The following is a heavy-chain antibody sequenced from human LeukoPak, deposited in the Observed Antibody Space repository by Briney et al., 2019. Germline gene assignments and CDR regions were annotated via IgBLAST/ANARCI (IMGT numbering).Heavy chain of an antibody. CDR1: GYTFTGYY. D-gene: IGHD6-13*01. CDR2: ISAYNGNT. J-gene: IGHJ5*02. CDR3: ARDEPPCIAAAGNNWFDP. Sequence: ASVKVSCKASGYTFTGYYIHWVRQAPGQGLEWMGWISAYNGNTNYAQKLQGRVTMTTDTSTSTAYMELRSLRSDDTAVYYCARDEPPCIAAAGNNWFDPWGQGTLVTVSS. V-gene: IGHV1-18*04.